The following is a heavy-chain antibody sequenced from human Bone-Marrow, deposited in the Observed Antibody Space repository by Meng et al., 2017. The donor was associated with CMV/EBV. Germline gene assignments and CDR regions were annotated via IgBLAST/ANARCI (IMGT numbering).Heavy chain of an antibody. CDR1: GYTFTGYY. CDR3: ARGDDFWRGYYSYYYGMDV. Sequence: ASVKVSCKASGYTFTGYYMHWVRQAPGQGLEWMGWINPNSGGTNYAQKFQGRVTMTRDTSISTAYMELSRLRSDDTAVYYCARGDDFWRGYYSYYYGMDVWGQGTTVTVSS. J-gene: IGHJ6*02. V-gene: IGHV1-2*02. D-gene: IGHD3-3*01. CDR2: INPNSGGT.